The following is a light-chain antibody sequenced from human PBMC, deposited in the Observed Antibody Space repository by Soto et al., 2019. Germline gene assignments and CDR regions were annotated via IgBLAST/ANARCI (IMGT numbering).Light chain of an antibody. V-gene: IGKV4-1*01. Sequence: DIVMTQSPDSLAVSLGERATINCKSSQSVLYSSSNKNYLAWYQQKPGQPPKLLISWASTRESGVPDRFSGSGSGKDFTLTISSLQAEDVAVYYCQQYYTTPPLTFGGGTKVEIK. CDR1: QSVLYSSSNKNY. J-gene: IGKJ4*01. CDR3: QQYYTTPPLT. CDR2: WAS.